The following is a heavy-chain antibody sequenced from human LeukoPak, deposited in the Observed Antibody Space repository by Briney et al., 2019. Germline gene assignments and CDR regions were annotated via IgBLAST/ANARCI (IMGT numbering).Heavy chain of an antibody. V-gene: IGHV3-66*01. CDR1: GFTFSSYA. J-gene: IGHJ4*02. CDR3: ARILGYDSSGYYTGFFDY. D-gene: IGHD3-22*01. Sequence: GGSLRLSCAASGFTFSSYAMSWVRQAPGKGLEWVSFIYSGGSTYYADSVKGRFTISRDNSKNTLYLQMNSLRAEDTAVYYCARILGYDSSGYYTGFFDYWGQGTLVTVSS. CDR2: IYSGGST.